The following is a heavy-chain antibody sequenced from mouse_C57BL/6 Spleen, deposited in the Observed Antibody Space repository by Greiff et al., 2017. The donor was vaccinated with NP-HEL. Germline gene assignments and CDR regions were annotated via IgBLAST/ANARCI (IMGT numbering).Heavy chain of an antibody. CDR1: GYTFTDYY. V-gene: IGHV1-26*01. CDR2: INPNNGGT. J-gene: IGHJ2*01. Sequence: EVQLQQSGPELVKPGASVKISCKASGYTFTDYYMNWVKQSHGKSLEWIGDINPNNGGTSYNQKFKGKATLTVDKSSSTAYMELRSLTSEDSAVYYWARREDDYYGSSYNFDYWGQGTTLTVSS. D-gene: IGHD1-1*01. CDR3: ARREDDYYGSSYNFDY.